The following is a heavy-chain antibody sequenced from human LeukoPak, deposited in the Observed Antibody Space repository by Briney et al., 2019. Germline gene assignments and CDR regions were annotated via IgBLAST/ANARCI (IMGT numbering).Heavy chain of an antibody. V-gene: IGHV4-59*08. J-gene: IGHJ5*02. D-gene: IGHD6-13*01. CDR3: ARLPSSSWLNWFDP. CDR2: MFYSGST. CDR1: GDSISSYY. Sequence: SETLSLTCTVSGDSISSYYWSWIRQPPGKGLEWIGYMFYSGSTNYNPSLKSRVTISVDTSKNKFSLKLSSVTAADTAVYYCARLPSSSWLNWFDPWGQGTLVTVSS.